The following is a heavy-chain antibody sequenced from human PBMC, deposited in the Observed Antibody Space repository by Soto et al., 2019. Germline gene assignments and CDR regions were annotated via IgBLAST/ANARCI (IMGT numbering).Heavy chain of an antibody. CDR1: GYTLTELS. Sequence: ASVKVSCKVSGYTLTELSMHWVRQAPGKGLEWMGGFDPEDGETIYAQKFQGRVTMTEDTSTDTAYMELSSLRSEDTAVYYCATTRFSASYYNADLYYYGMDVWGQGTTVTVSS. CDR3: ATTRFSASYYNADLYYYGMDV. J-gene: IGHJ6*02. D-gene: IGHD3-22*01. V-gene: IGHV1-24*01. CDR2: FDPEDGET.